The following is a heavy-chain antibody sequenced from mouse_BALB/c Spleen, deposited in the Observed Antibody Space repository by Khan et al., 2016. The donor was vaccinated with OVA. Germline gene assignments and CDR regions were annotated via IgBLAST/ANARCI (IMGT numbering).Heavy chain of an antibody. CDR1: GFSLTDYG. J-gene: IGHJ4*01. CDR2: IWGGGST. CDR3: AKGVWSYYYALDY. V-gene: IGHV2-6-5*01. Sequence: VQLQESGPGLVAPSQSLSITCTVSGFSLTDYGVSWIRQPPGKGLEWLGVIWGGGSTYYNSALKSRLTISKDNSKCQVFLQLRSLQTADTAMYFCAKGVWSYYYALDYWGQGTSVTVSA.